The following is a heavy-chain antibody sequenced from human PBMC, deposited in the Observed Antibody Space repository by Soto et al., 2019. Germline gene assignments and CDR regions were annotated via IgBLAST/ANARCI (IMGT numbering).Heavy chain of an antibody. CDR1: GFTFSNYV. Sequence: EVQLLDSGGGLVQPGGSLRLSCAASGFTFSNYVMNWVRQAPGKGLYWVSAISGSGGSPYYADSVKGRFTISRDNSKNTLYLQMSSLRAEDTAVYYCAKGPLGSGYDLAYWGQGTLVTVSS. D-gene: IGHD5-12*01. CDR3: AKGPLGSGYDLAY. CDR2: ISGSGGSP. J-gene: IGHJ4*02. V-gene: IGHV3-23*01.